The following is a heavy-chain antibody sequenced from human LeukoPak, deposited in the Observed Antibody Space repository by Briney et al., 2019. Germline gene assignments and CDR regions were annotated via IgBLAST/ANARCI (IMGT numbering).Heavy chain of an antibody. CDR1: GYTFTIYG. CDR3: ARESTSGSPGY. Sequence: ASVKVSFKASGYTFTIYGISWVRQAPGQGLEWMGWISVYNGNTNYVQKLQGRVTMTTDTSTSTAYMELRSLRSDDTAVYYCARESTSGSPGYWGQGTLVTVSS. V-gene: IGHV1-18*01. J-gene: IGHJ4*02. D-gene: IGHD1-26*01. CDR2: ISVYNGNT.